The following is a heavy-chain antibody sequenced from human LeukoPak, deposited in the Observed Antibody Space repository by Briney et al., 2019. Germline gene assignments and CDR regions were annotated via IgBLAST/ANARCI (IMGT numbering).Heavy chain of an antibody. D-gene: IGHD7-27*01. V-gene: IGHV1-8*01. Sequence: VASVKVSCKASGYTFTSYDFNWVRQATGQRPEWMGWMSPNSGDTGYAQKFQDRVTMTRNTSISTAYMELSSLRPDDTAVYYCARGPPNWGYDYWGPGTLVTVSS. CDR1: GYTFTSYD. CDR3: ARGPPNWGYDY. J-gene: IGHJ4*02. CDR2: MSPNSGDT.